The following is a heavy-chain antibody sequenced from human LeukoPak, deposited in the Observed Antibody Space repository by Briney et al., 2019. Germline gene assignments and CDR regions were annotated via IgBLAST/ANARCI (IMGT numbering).Heavy chain of an antibody. V-gene: IGHV3-23*01. CDR2: ISGAGGST. J-gene: IGHJ5*02. CDR1: GITLSNYG. Sequence: AGGSLRLSCAVSGITLSNYGMSWVRQAPGKGLEWVSLISGAGGSTYYADSVKGRFTISRDNSKNTLYLQMNSLRAEDTAVYYCARSGYSSSWYWFDPWGQGTLVTVSS. D-gene: IGHD6-13*01. CDR3: ARSGYSSSWYWFDP.